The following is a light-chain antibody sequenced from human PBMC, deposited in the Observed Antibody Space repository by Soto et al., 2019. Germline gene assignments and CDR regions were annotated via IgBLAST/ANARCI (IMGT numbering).Light chain of an antibody. V-gene: IGKV3-11*01. CDR1: QSVTTY. Sequence: EIVLTQSPATLSLSPGERATLSCRASQSVTTYLAWYQQKPGQAPRLLIYDASTRATGIPARFSGSGSGTDFTLTIGSLEPEDFAVYYCQQYNYWPPITFGQGTRLEIK. J-gene: IGKJ5*01. CDR3: QQYNYWPPIT. CDR2: DAS.